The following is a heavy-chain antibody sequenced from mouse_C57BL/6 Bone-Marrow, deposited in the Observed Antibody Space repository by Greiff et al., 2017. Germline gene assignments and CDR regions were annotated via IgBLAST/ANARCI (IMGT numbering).Heavy chain of an antibody. Sequence: EVQGVESGAELVRPGASVKLSCTASGFNIKDDYMHWVKQRPEQGLEWIGWIDPENGDTEYASKFQGKATITADTSSNTAYLQLSSLTSEDTAVYYCTTDYDYDLAWFAYWGQGTLVTVSA. D-gene: IGHD2-4*01. CDR3: TTDYDYDLAWFAY. V-gene: IGHV14-4*01. J-gene: IGHJ3*01. CDR2: IDPENGDT. CDR1: GFNIKDDY.